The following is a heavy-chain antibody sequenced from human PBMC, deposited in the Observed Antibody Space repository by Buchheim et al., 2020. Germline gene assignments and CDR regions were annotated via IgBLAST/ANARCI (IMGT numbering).Heavy chain of an antibody. Sequence: QVHLVQSGAEERKPGAAVKISCKASGYTFTSYSYGIHWVRQAPGQRLEWLGWINTGSGNTKYSPKFQDRATCTRDSSATTAYMEVSSLGSEDTAVYYCARERAGTFYLDYWGQGTL. J-gene: IGHJ4*02. CDR2: INTGSGNT. D-gene: IGHD1-7*01. V-gene: IGHV1-3*05. CDR3: ARERAGTFYLDY. CDR1: GYTFTSYSYG.